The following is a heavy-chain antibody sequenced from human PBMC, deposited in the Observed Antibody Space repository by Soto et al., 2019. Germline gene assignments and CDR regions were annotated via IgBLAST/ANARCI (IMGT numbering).Heavy chain of an antibody. D-gene: IGHD6-13*01. CDR1: GFTFSSYS. J-gene: IGHJ6*02. V-gene: IGHV3-21*01. CDR3: ARAPVGPNSSSWYYYYYYGMDG. CDR2: ISSSSSYI. Sequence: GGSLRLSCAASGFTFSSYSMNWVRQAPGKGLEWVSSISSSSSYIYYADSVKGQFTISRDNAKNSLYLQINSLRAEDTAVYYCARAPVGPNSSSWYYYYYYGMDGGVQGTTVTVSS.